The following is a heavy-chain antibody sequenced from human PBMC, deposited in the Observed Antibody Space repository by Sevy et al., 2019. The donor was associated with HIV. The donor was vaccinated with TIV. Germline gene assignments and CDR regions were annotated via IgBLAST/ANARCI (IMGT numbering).Heavy chain of an antibody. Sequence: ASVKVSCKVSGYILTEFSIHWVRQAHGKGLEWMGTFDPEDGEKIYAQKFQGRLTMTEDTSTDPAYMELSSLRSEDTAVYYCATTKDYYENSGYPIDFWGQGTLVTVSS. V-gene: IGHV1-24*01. CDR2: FDPEDGEK. CDR1: GYILTEFS. CDR3: ATTKDYYENSGYPIDF. D-gene: IGHD3-22*01. J-gene: IGHJ4*02.